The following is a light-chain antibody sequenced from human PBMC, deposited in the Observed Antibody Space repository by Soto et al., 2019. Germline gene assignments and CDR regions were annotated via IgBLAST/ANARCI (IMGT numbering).Light chain of an antibody. J-gene: IGLJ2*01. Sequence: QTVVTQEPSFSVSHGGTVTLTCGLSSGSVSTSYYPSWYQQTPGQAPRTLIYSTNTRSSGVPDRFSGSILGNKAALTITGAQADDESDYYCVLYMGSGIWVFGGGTKVTVL. CDR3: VLYMGSGIWV. CDR1: SGSVSTSYY. CDR2: STN. V-gene: IGLV8-61*01.